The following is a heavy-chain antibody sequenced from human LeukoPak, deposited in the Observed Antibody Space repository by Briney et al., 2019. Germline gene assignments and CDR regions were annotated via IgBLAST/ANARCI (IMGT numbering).Heavy chain of an antibody. CDR3: AREAVAGSIDY. Sequence: GGSLRLSCAASGFTVSSNYMSWVRQAPGKGLEWVSVIYSGGSTYYADSVKGRFTISRDNSKNTLYLQMNGLRAEDTAEYYCAREAVAGSIDYWGQGTLVTVSS. CDR1: GFTVSSNY. J-gene: IGHJ4*02. CDR2: IYSGGST. V-gene: IGHV3-66*02. D-gene: IGHD6-19*01.